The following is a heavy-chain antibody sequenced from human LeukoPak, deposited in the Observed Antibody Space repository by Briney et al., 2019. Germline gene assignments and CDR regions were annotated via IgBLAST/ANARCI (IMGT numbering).Heavy chain of an antibody. CDR2: INPNSGGT. CDR1: GYILSSYN. Sequence: GASVKVSCKASGYILSSYNMHWVRQAPGQGLEWMGWINPNSGGTNYAQKFQGRVTMTRDTSISTAYMELSRLRSDDTAVYYCARGEYYYDSSGYYRWFDPWGQGTLVTVSS. J-gene: IGHJ5*02. CDR3: ARGEYYYDSSGYYRWFDP. V-gene: IGHV1-2*02. D-gene: IGHD3-22*01.